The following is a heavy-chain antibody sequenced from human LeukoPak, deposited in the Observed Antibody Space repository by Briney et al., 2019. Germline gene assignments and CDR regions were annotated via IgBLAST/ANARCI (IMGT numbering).Heavy chain of an antibody. CDR1: GDSVSSNSAA. V-gene: IGHV6-1*01. Sequence: SQTLSLTCALSGDSVSSNSAAWSWLRQSPSRGIEWLGRTYYRSKWYYDYAVSVKSRITINPDTSKNQFSLQLNSVTPEDTAMYYCARMYNISWYYYFGDWGQGTLVTVSS. CDR2: TYYRSKWYY. J-gene: IGHJ4*02. D-gene: IGHD6-13*01. CDR3: ARMYNISWYYYFGD.